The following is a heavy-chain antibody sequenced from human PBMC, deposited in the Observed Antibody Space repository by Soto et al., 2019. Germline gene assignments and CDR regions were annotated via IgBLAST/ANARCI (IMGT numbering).Heavy chain of an antibody. D-gene: IGHD3-3*01. J-gene: IGHJ5*01. V-gene: IGHV3-30*04. CDR3: ARTRNGGVADSFDS. CDR2: ISRDGSYI. CDR1: GFTFSRHA. Sequence: QVHLVESGGGEVQPGGSLRLSCAASGFTFSRHAIHWVRLTPGRGLEWVLAISRDGSYIYYTDSVKGRFTVSRDNSKNIVFVQMNRLIPDDTALYFCARTRNGGVADSFDSWGQGTRVTVSS.